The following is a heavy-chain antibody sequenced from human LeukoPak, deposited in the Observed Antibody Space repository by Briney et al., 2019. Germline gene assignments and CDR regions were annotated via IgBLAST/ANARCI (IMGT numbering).Heavy chain of an antibody. CDR2: IKPDSGGT. V-gene: IGHV1-2*02. CDR3: ARDGSGTYYGDY. D-gene: IGHD1-26*01. CDR1: GYTFTDYY. Sequence: VASVKVSCKASGYTFTDYYIQWVRQAPGQGLEWMGWIKPDSGGTNYAQKFQGRVTMTRDTSISTACMELSRLESDDTAVYYCARDGSGTYYGDYWGQGTLVTVSS. J-gene: IGHJ4*02.